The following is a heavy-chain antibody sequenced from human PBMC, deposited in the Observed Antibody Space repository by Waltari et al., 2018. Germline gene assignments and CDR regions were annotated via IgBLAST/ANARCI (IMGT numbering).Heavy chain of an antibody. Sequence: QVQLRESGQGLLKPSGTLSLTCAVSGGSISSSNWRSWVRPPPGKGLEWSGEIYHRGSSNYNPSLKTRVTISVDKSKHQFSLTLSDVSAADTAVYYCARGREGPDYWGQGTLVTVSS. J-gene: IGHJ4*02. CDR3: ARGREGPDY. V-gene: IGHV4-4*02. CDR1: GGSISSSNW. CDR2: IYHRGSS.